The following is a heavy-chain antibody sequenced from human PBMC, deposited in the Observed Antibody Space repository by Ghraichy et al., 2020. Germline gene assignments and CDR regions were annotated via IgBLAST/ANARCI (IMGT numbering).Heavy chain of an antibody. D-gene: IGHD3-3*01. CDR3: AVVSFGVVRGRPGYFYYYGMDV. CDR1: GGTFNTYA. Sequence: VKVSCKGSGGTFNTYAVYWVRQAPEQGLEWMGGIIPIFGTANYAQRFQGRVRITADESTSTAYMELSSLRSEDTAVYYCAVVSFGVVRGRPGYFYYYGMDVWGQGTTVTVSS. J-gene: IGHJ6*02. V-gene: IGHV1-69*13. CDR2: IIPIFGTA.